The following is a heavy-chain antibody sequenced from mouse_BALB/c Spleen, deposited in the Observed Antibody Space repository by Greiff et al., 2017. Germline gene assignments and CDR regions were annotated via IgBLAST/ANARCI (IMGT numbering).Heavy chain of an antibody. D-gene: IGHD1-1*01. J-gene: IGHJ2*01. V-gene: IGHV14-3*02. CDR3: ARGFITTVVPDY. CDR1: GFNIKDTY. CDR2: IDPANGNT. Sequence: EVQLQQSGAELVKPGASVKLSCTASGFNIKDTYMHWVKQRPEQGLEWIGRIDPANGNTKYDPKFQGKATITADTSSNTAYLQLSSLTSEDTAVYYCARGFITTVVPDYWGQGTTLTVSS.